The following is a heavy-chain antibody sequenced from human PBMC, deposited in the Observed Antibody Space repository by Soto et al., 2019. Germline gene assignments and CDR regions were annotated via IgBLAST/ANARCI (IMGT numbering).Heavy chain of an antibody. V-gene: IGHV1-8*01. CDR1: GYTFTSHD. Sequence: QVQLVQSGTEVKKPGASVKVSCKASGYTFTSHDINWVRQATGQGLEWMGWMNPNSGNTGYAQKFQGRVTMTRNTSISTAYIELSSLRSEDTAVYYCARWDYGVYARFDYWGQGTLVTVSS. CDR3: ARWDYGVYARFDY. J-gene: IGHJ4*02. CDR2: MNPNSGNT. D-gene: IGHD4-17*01.